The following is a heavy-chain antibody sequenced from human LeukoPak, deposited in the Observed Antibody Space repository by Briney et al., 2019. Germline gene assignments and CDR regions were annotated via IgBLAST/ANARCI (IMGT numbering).Heavy chain of an antibody. J-gene: IGHJ4*02. D-gene: IGHD2-2*02. CDR2: IYYSGST. Sequence: SETLSLTCTVSGGSISSSSYYWGWIRQPPGKGLEWIGSIYYSGSTYYNPSLKSRVTISVDTSKNQFSLKLSSVTAADTAVYYCARHSNPLYPYYFDYWGQETLVTVSS. CDR1: GGSISSSSYY. V-gene: IGHV4-39*01. CDR3: ARHSNPLYPYYFDY.